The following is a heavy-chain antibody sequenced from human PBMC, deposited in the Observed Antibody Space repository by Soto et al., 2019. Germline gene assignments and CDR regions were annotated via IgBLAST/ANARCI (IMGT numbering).Heavy chain of an antibody. CDR1: GFTFSSYA. D-gene: IGHD2-2*03. CDR3: AKDVDIVVVPAAMLVDY. CDR2: ISGSGGST. V-gene: IGHV3-23*01. Sequence: PGGSLRLSCAASGFTFSSYAMSWVRQAPGKGLEWVSAISGSGGSTYYADSVKGRFTISRDNSKNTLYLQMNSLRAEDTAVYYCAKDVDIVVVPAAMLVDYWGQGTLVTVSS. J-gene: IGHJ4*02.